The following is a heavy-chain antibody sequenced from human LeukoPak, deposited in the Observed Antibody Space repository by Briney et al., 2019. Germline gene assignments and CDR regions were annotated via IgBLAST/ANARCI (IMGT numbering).Heavy chain of an antibody. CDR1: GFTFKLSA. CDR2: IGGTGDNT. V-gene: IGHV3-23*01. D-gene: IGHD3-10*02. Sequence: PGGSRKLSCTASGFTFKLSAMTWVRLARGEGLEWVSYIGGTGDNTYYADSVKGRFTISRDNSRNTLYLQMDGRRAEDTATYYCARDRGPYVGIDNNWFDPWGQGTLVIVSS. J-gene: IGHJ5*02. CDR3: ARDRGPYVGIDNNWFDP.